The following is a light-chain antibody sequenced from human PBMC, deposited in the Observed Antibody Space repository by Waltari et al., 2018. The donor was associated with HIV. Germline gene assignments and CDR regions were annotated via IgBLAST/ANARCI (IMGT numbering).Light chain of an antibody. Sequence: QSVLTQPPSVSGAPGQRVTISCTGSSSNIGAGYDVPWYQQLPGTAPKLLIYNNNKRPSGVPDRFSGSKSGTSASLAITGLQADDEADYYCQSYDISLSGLGVFGGGTKLTVL. CDR3: QSYDISLSGLGV. V-gene: IGLV1-40*01. CDR1: SSNIGAGYD. CDR2: NNN. J-gene: IGLJ3*02.